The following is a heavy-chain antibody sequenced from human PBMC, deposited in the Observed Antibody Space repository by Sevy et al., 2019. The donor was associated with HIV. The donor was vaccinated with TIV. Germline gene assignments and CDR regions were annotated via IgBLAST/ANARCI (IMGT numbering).Heavy chain of an antibody. V-gene: IGHV3-21*01. CDR1: GFTFSTYS. J-gene: IGHJ6*02. Sequence: GGSLRLSCAASGFTFSTYSVNWVRQAPGKGLEWVSSISSSSNYIYYADSVKGRFTISRDNAKNSLYLQMNSLRAEDTALYYCARDGARITMVQGVMAYYHGMDVWGQGTTVTVSS. CDR3: ARDGARITMVQGVMAYYHGMDV. CDR2: ISSSSNYI. D-gene: IGHD3-10*01.